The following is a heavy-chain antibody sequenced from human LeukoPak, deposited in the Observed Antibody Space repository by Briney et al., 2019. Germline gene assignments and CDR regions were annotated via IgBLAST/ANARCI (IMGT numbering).Heavy chain of an antibody. CDR2: ISSSGSTI. CDR3: ARERYCSSTSCYAALFDY. J-gene: IGHJ4*02. D-gene: IGHD2-2*01. CDR1: GFTFSSYE. Sequence: PGGSQRLSCAASGFTFSSYEMNWVRQAPGKGLEWVSYISSSGSTIYYADSVKGRFTISRDNAKNSLYLQMNSLGAEDTAVYYCARERYCSSTSCYAALFDYWGQGTLVTVSS. V-gene: IGHV3-48*03.